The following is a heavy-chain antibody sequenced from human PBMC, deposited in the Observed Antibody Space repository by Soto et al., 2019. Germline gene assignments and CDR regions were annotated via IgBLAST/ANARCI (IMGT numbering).Heavy chain of an antibody. D-gene: IGHD2-21*02. CDR2: IYYSGST. CDR3: AREHPGDFNWFDP. CDR1: GGSISSGGYY. J-gene: IGHJ5*02. V-gene: IGHV4-31*03. Sequence: SETLSLTCTVSGGSISSGGYYWSWIRQHPGKGLEWIGYIYYSGSTYYNPSLKSRVTISVDTSKNQFSLKLSSVTAADTAVYYCAREHPGDFNWFDPWGQGTLVTVSS.